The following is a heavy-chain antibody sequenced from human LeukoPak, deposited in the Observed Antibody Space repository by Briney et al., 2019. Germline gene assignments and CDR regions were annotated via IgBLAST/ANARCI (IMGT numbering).Heavy chain of an antibody. V-gene: IGHV4-59*08. J-gene: IGHJ6*02. CDR3: ARGPGGSGTRPPYTFYYGMDV. CDR1: GGSISSYD. CDR2: IYYGGST. Sequence: SETLSLTCTVSGGSISSYDWSWIRQPPGKGLEWVGYIYYGGSTNYNPSLKSRVTISVDTSKNQFSLRLSSVTAADTAVYYCARGPGGSGTRPPYTFYYGMDVWGQGTTVTVSS. D-gene: IGHD3-10*01.